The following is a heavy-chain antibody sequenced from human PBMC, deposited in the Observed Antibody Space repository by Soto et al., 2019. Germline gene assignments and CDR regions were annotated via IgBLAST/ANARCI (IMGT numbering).Heavy chain of an antibody. J-gene: IGHJ5*02. CDR3: ARVPTYYQDSIGYQPFHP. D-gene: IGHD3-22*01. Sequence: SETLSLTCTVSGDSIRSGNHYWSWIRQPPGKGLEWIGYIYYSGSTYYSPSLKSRVTISVDTSKNQFSLKLNSVTAADTAVYYCARVPTYYQDSIGYQPFHPWGQGTLVTVSS. CDR2: IYYSGST. V-gene: IGHV4-30-4*01. CDR1: GDSIRSGNHY.